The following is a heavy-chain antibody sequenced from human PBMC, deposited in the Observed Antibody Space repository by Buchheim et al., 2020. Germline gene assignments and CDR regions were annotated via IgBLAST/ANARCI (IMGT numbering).Heavy chain of an antibody. CDR3: ARTFPFDY. CDR1: GYSFISFA. D-gene: IGHD3-3*02. J-gene: IGHJ4*02. CDR2: VHAGNGNT. V-gene: IGHV1-3*01. Sequence: QVQLVQSGAEVRKPGASVKISCKASGYSFISFAIHWVRQAPGQGLEWMGWVHAGNGNTGSLQNFQGRVRITAEKNESKVYMELKSLTSEDTAVYYCARTFPFDYWGQGTL.